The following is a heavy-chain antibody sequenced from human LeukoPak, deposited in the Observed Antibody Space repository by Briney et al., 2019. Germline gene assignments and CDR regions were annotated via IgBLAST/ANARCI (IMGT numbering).Heavy chain of an antibody. CDR1: GGSISSSSYY. CDR3: TRIQGSSSYFDY. Sequence: SETLSLTCTVSGGSISSSSYYWGWIRQPPGKGLEWIGSIYYSGSTYYNPPLKSRVTISVDTSKNQFSLKLISVTAADTAVYYCTRIQGSSSYFDYWGQGTLVTVSS. CDR2: IYYSGST. V-gene: IGHV4-39*01. J-gene: IGHJ4*02.